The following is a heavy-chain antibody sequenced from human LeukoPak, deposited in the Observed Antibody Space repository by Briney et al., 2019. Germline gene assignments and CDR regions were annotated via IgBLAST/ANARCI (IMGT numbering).Heavy chain of an antibody. J-gene: IGHJ4*02. V-gene: IGHV3-9*01. Sequence: PGGSLRLSCAASGFTFNTFNMNWVRQAPGKGLEWVSGISWNSGSIGYADSVKGRFTISRDNAKNSLYLQMNSLRAEDTALYYCAKELDYYDSSGLDYWGQGTLVTVSS. D-gene: IGHD3-22*01. CDR1: GFTFNTFN. CDR3: AKELDYYDSSGLDY. CDR2: ISWNSGSI.